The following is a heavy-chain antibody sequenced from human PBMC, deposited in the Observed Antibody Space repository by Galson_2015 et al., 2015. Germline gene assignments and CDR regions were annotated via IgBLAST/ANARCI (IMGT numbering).Heavy chain of an antibody. CDR3: AREPRGYCGSDDCYLGSFDI. J-gene: IGHJ3*02. V-gene: IGHV3-73*01. CDR1: GFTFSDSA. D-gene: IGHD2-21*02. CDR2: IKSKIDNYAT. Sequence: LRLSCAASGFTFSDSALVWVRQVSGKRLESVGRIKSKIDNYATSYGEAFKGRFTISRDDSKKTVFLQVNSLEADDTAMYYCAREPRGYCGSDDCYLGSFDIWGQGTTVTVSP.